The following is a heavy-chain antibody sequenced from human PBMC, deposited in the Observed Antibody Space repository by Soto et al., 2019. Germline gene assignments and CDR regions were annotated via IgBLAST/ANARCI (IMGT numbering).Heavy chain of an antibody. J-gene: IGHJ4*02. V-gene: IGHV4-59*01. Sequence: QVQLQESGPGLVKPSETLSLTCAVSGGSISSYYWSWIRQPPGKGLEWIGYFYYSGSNNYNPSLKSRVTISVDTSKNQFSLKLSSVTAADTAVYYCARGALTTYFDYWGQGTLVTVS. CDR1: GGSISSYY. CDR3: ARGALTTYFDY. CDR2: FYYSGSN.